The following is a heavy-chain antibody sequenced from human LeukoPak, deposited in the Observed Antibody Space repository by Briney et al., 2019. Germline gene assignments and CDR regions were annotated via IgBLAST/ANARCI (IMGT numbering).Heavy chain of an antibody. D-gene: IGHD6-19*01. CDR3: ARDPSIAVAGTFDY. CDR1: GYTFTSYG. Sequence: ASVKVSCKASGYTFTSYGISWVRQAPGQGLEWMGWFSAYNGNTNYAQKLQGRVTMTTDTSTSTAYMELRSLRSDDTAVYYCARDPSIAVAGTFDYWGQGTLVTVSS. J-gene: IGHJ4*02. V-gene: IGHV1-18*01. CDR2: FSAYNGNT.